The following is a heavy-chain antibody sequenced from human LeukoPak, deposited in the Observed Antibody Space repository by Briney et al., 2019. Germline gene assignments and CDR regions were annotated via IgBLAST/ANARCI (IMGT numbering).Heavy chain of an antibody. CDR2: MNPNRGNT. CDR3: ARAREPPRITIFGVVLIPYGMDV. Sequence: ASVKVSCKGSGYTFTSYDINWVRQATGQGREGMGWMNPNRGNTGYAQKFQGRVTMTRNTSISTAYMELSSLRSEDTAVYYCARAREPPRITIFGVVLIPYGMDVWGQGTPVTVSS. CDR1: GYTFTSYD. V-gene: IGHV1-8*01. J-gene: IGHJ6*02. D-gene: IGHD3-3*01.